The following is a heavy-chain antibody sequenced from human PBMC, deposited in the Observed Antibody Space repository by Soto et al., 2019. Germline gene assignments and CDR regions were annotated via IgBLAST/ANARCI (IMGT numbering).Heavy chain of an antibody. D-gene: IGHD3-3*01. Sequence: PGESLKISCRGSGYDFNTNWFGWVRQLPGRGLEWVGIMYPVDSDTRYNPSLQGHVTLSVDVTVSTAFLQWRSLETSDTGMYFCARLPRDCNKTSCYYADHWGQGTQVTVSS. J-gene: IGHJ4*02. CDR3: ARLPRDCNKTSCYYADH. CDR2: MYPVDSDT. V-gene: IGHV5-51*01. CDR1: GYDFNTNW.